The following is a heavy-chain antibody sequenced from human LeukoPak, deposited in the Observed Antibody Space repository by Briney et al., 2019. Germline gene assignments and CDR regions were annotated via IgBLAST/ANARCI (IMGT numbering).Heavy chain of an antibody. Sequence: PGGSLRLSCAAPGFTVSSSYMYWVRQAPGKGLEWVSFFYRGDSTYYAESVRGRFTISRDNSKNTLYLLMNSLIPEDTAVYYCARDRSGYSYYYYYGMDVWGQGTTVTVSS. J-gene: IGHJ6*02. V-gene: IGHV3-53*01. CDR3: ARDRSGYSYYYYYGMDV. CDR2: FYRGDST. CDR1: GFTVSSSY. D-gene: IGHD3-3*01.